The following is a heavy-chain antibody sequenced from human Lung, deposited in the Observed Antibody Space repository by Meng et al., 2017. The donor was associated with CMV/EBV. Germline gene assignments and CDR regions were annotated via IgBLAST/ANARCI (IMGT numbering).Heavy chain of an antibody. D-gene: IGHD6-19*01. CDR2: ISAYNGDT. J-gene: IGHJ4*02. CDR3: ARDAGTIAVSGIGDY. V-gene: IGHV1-18*01. CDR1: GYIFTKYG. Sequence: AXVXVSXXASGYIFTKYGVNWMRQAPGQGPEWMGWISAYNGDTMYAPKVQGRVTMTTDTSTSTAYMELRGLRSDDTAVYYCARDAGTIAVSGIGDYWGQGTLAXVSS.